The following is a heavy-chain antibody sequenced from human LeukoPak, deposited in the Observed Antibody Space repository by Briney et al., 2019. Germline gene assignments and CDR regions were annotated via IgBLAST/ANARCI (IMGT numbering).Heavy chain of an antibody. CDR3: AKGVNTLQVYYYYGMDV. D-gene: IGHD2-15*01. V-gene: IGHV3-30*18. J-gene: IGHJ6*02. Sequence: GGSLRLSCAASGFTFSSYGMHWVRQAPGKGLEWVAVISYDGSNKYYADSVKGRFTISRDNSKNTLYLQMNSLRAEDTAVYYCAKGVNTLQVYYYYGMDVWGQGTTVTVSS. CDR1: GFTFSSYG. CDR2: ISYDGSNK.